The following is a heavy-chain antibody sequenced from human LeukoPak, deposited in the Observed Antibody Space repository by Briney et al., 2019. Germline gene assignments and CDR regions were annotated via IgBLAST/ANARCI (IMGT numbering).Heavy chain of an antibody. Sequence: ASVKDTCKTSGYIFNNFGITWVRQAPGQGLEWMGWISAFNGNTVYTQKVQGRLTLTTDTSTSTAFMELRNLKSDDTGIYYCTRDRVGGDLTGESLYWCQGTLVTVS. V-gene: IGHV1-18*01. CDR2: ISAFNGNT. CDR1: GYIFNNFG. D-gene: IGHD1-14*01. J-gene: IGHJ4*02. CDR3: TRDRVGGDLTGESLY.